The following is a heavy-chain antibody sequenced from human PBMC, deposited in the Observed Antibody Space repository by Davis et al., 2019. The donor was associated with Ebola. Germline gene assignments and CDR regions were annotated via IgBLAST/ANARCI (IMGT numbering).Heavy chain of an antibody. D-gene: IGHD3-3*01. CDR2: ISPSGGPT. Sequence: ASVKVSCKASGYIFTRFYIHWVRQAPGQGLEWIGIISPSGGPTKYAQNFQGRVTMTSDTSRSTVYMELSSLSSEDTAVYYCARDRDFDFRRTTWSNWFDPWGQGTLVTVSS. V-gene: IGHV1-46*01. CDR1: GYIFTRFY. CDR3: ARDRDFDFRRTTWSNWFDP. J-gene: IGHJ5*02.